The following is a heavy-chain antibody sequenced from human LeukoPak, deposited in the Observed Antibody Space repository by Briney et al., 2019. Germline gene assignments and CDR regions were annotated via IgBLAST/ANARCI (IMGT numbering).Heavy chain of an antibody. CDR2: INHSGST. V-gene: IGHV4-34*01. J-gene: IGHJ4*02. CDR3: ASSPRAPHFYDSSGTRGGY. D-gene: IGHD3-22*01. CDR1: GGSFSGYY. Sequence: PSETLSLTCAVYGGSFSGYYWSWIRQPPGKGLEWIGEINHSGSTNYNPSLKSRVTISVDTSKNQFSLKLSSVTAADTAVYYCASSPRAPHFYDSSGTRGGYRGQGTLVTVSS.